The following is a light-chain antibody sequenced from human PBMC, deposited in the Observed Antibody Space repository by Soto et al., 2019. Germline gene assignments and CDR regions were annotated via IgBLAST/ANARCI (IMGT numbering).Light chain of an antibody. CDR3: QQIYSAPLT. CDR2: AAS. J-gene: IGKJ4*01. V-gene: IGKV1-39*01. CDR1: QSITTY. Sequence: DIQMTQSPSSLSASVGDRFTITCRASQSITTYLNWYRQKPGKAPKLLIYAASSLQSGVPSRFSGSGSETEFTLSISSLQPEDFATYFCQQIYSAPLTFGGGTKVDI.